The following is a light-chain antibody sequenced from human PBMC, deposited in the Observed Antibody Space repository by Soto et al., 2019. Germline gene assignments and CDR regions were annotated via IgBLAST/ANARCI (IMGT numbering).Light chain of an antibody. V-gene: IGKV1-6*01. CDR1: QGIRND. J-gene: IGKJ3*01. Sequence: AIQMTQSPSSLSASVGDRVTITCRASQGIRNDLGWYQQKPGKAPKLLIYAASNLQSGVPSRFSGSGSDTDFTLTLSSLQPEDFATYYCLQDYTYYTFGPGTKVDIK. CDR3: LQDYTYYT. CDR2: AAS.